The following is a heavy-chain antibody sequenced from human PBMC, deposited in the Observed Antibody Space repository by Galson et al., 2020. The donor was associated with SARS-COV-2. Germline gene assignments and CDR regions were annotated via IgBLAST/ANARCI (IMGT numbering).Heavy chain of an antibody. D-gene: IGHD2-15*01. Sequence: GGSLRLSCAASGFTFSSYDMHWVRQATGKGLEWVSAIGTAGDTYYPGSVKGRFTISRENAKNSLYLQMNSLRAGDTAVYYCARGERGYCSGGSCYGPFDYWGQGTLVTVSS. CDR2: IGTAGDT. CDR3: ARGERGYCSGGSCYGPFDY. CDR1: GFTFSSYD. V-gene: IGHV3-13*01. J-gene: IGHJ4*02.